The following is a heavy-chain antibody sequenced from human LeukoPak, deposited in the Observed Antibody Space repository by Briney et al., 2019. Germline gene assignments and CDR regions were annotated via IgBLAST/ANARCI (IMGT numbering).Heavy chain of an antibody. D-gene: IGHD2-2*01. CDR1: GFTFSSYS. V-gene: IGHV3-21*01. CDR3: ASRYCTSTNCYAFDI. CDR2: LSSDSNYI. J-gene: IGHJ3*02. Sequence: GVSLRLSCAASGFTFSSYSMNWVPKAPGKGLEWVSSLSSDSNYIFYADSVQGRFTISRDNAENSLFLQMNSLRAEDTAVYYCASRYCTSTNCYAFDIWGQGTMVTVSS.